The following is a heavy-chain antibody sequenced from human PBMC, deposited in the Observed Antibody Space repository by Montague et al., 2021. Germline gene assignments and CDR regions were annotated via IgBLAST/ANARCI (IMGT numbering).Heavy chain of an antibody. V-gene: IGHV4-31*03. CDR1: GGSISSGGFY. J-gene: IGHJ4*02. CDR3: TRSGGYCSGGRCDTFDY. Sequence: TLSLTCSVSGGSISSGGFYWSWIRQHPGKGPEWIGSIYDSGSTNYNPSLKSRLTLSRDTSKNQVSLRLTSVTAAETAAYYCTRSGGYCSGGRCDTFDYGGQGTLVTVSS. D-gene: IGHD2-15*01. CDR2: IYDSGST.